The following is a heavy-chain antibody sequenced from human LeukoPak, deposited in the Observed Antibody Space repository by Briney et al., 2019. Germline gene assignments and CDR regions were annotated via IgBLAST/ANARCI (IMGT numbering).Heavy chain of an antibody. D-gene: IGHD3-10*01. CDR1: GYSISSGYY. CDR3: ARNVNKNMVPDV. Sequence: SETLSLTCAVSGYSISSGYYWGWIRQPPGKGLEWIGSIYHSGSTYYNLSLKSRVTISVDTSKNQFSLKLSSVTAADTAVYYCARNVNKNMVPDVWGKGTTVTVSS. CDR2: IYHSGST. V-gene: IGHV4-38-2*01. J-gene: IGHJ6*04.